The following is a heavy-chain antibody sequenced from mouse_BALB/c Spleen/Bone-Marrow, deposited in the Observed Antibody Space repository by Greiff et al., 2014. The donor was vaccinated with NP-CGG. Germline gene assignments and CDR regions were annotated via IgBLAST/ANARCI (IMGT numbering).Heavy chain of an antibody. CDR2: IYPGDGDT. CDR1: GYAFSSYW. D-gene: IGHD2-1*01. CDR3: ARGDGNYPFYAMDY. V-gene: IGHV1-80*01. J-gene: IGHJ4*01. Sequence: QVQLQQSGAELVRPGSSVKISCKASGYAFSSYWMNWVKQRPGQGLEWIGQIYPGDGDTNYNGKSKGKATLTADKSSSTAYMQLSSLTSEDSAVYFCARGDGNYPFYAMDYWGQGTSVTVSS.